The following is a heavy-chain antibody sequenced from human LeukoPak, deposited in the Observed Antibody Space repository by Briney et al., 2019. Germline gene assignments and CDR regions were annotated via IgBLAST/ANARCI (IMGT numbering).Heavy chain of an antibody. V-gene: IGHV4-34*01. CDR2: INHSGST. CDR3: ARHYGP. J-gene: IGHJ4*02. Sequence: SETLSLTCAVYGGSFSGYYWSWIRQPPGKGLEWIGEINHSGSTNYNPSLKSRVTISVDTSKNQFSLKLNSATATDTAVYYCARHYGPWGQGTLVTVSS. D-gene: IGHD3-16*01. CDR1: GGSFSGYY.